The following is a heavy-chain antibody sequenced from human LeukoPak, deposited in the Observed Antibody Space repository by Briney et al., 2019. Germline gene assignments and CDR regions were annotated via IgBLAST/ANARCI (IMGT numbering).Heavy chain of an antibody. J-gene: IGHJ4*02. CDR3: AKDQGWQQLSHFDY. D-gene: IGHD6-13*01. CDR2: ISGSGGSA. CDR1: GFTFSSYA. V-gene: IGHV3-23*01. Sequence: GGSLRLSCAASGFTFSSYAMSWVRQAPGKGLEWVSAISGSGGSAYYADSVKGRFTISRDNSKNTLYLQMNSLRAEDTAVYYCAKDQGWQQLSHFDYWGRGTLVTVSS.